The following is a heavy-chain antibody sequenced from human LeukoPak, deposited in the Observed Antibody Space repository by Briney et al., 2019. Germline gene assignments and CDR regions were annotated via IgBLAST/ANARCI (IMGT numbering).Heavy chain of an antibody. CDR3: ARDGPSIAAADDFEY. CDR1: GFTFSSYT. CDR2: ISSSSSIK. J-gene: IGHJ4*02. D-gene: IGHD6-13*01. V-gene: IGHV3-48*04. Sequence: PGGSLRLSCAASGFTFSSYTMNWVRQAPGKGLEWVSHISSSSSIKYYADSVKGRFTISRDNAKNSLYLQMNSLRATDTAVYYCARDGPSIAAADDFEYWGQGTLVTVSS.